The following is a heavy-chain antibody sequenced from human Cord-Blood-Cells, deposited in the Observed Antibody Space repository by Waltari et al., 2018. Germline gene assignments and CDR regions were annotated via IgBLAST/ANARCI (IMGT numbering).Heavy chain of an antibody. D-gene: IGHD3-16*01. CDR1: GYTLTELS. CDR2: FDPEDGET. CDR3: ATARDPIMITFGGDAFDI. Sequence: QVQLVQSGAEAKKPGASVKVSCMVSGYTLTELSMHWVRQARGKGLEWMGGFDPEDGETIYAQKFQGRVTMTEDTSTDTAYMELSSLRSEDTAVYYCATARDPIMITFGGDAFDIWGQGTMVTVSS. V-gene: IGHV1-24*01. J-gene: IGHJ3*02.